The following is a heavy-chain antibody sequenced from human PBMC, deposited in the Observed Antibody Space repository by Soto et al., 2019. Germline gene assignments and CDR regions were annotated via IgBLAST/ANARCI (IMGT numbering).Heavy chain of an antibody. D-gene: IGHD2-21*02. Sequence: ASVKVSCNASGYTFTSYGISWVRQAPGQGLEWMGIIHPSGGGSTYAQKFLGRVTMTRDTSTSTVFMELSSLRSADTAVYYCARGGHIAVVTASFDYWGQGTLVPVSS. CDR2: IHPSGGGS. CDR1: GYTFTSYG. J-gene: IGHJ4*02. CDR3: ARGGHIAVVTASFDY. V-gene: IGHV1-46*03.